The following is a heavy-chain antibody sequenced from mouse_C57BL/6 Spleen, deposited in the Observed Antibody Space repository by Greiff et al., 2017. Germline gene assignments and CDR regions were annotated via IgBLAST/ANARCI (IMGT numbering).Heavy chain of an antibody. CDR3: ARGYYGSSHGWYFDV. V-gene: IGHV5-17*01. CDR1: GFTFSDYG. J-gene: IGHJ1*03. CDR2: ISSGSSTI. D-gene: IGHD1-1*01. Sequence: VQLKESGGGLVKPGGSLKLSCAASGFTFSDYGMHWVRQAPEKGLEWVAYISSGSSTIYYADTVKGRFTISRDNAKNTLFLQMTSLRSEDTAMYYCARGYYGSSHGWYFDVWGTGTTVTVSS.